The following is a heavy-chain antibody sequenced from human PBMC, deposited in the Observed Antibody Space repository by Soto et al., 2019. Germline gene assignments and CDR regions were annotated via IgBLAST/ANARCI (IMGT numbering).Heavy chain of an antibody. D-gene: IGHD5-12*01. V-gene: IGHV4-34*01. CDR2: INHSGST. CDR3: ARGASEWLRLKGMDV. CDR1: GGSFSGYY. J-gene: IGHJ6*04. Sequence: SETLSLTCAVYGGSFSGYYWSWIRQPPGKGLEWIGEINHSGSTNYNPSLKSRVTISVDTSKNQFSLKLSSVTAADTAVYYCARGASEWLRLKGMDVWGKGTTVTVSS.